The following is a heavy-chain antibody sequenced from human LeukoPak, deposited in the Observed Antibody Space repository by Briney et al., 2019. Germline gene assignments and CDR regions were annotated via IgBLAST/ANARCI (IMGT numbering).Heavy chain of an antibody. V-gene: IGHV1-69*05. CDR3: ARSREAYSSSYYFDY. CDR2: IIPIFGTA. CDR1: GGTFSSYA. Sequence: GASVKVSCKASGGTFSSYAISWVRQAPGQGLEWMGGIIPIFGTANYAQKFQGRVTITTDESTSTAYMELSSLRSEDTAVYYCARSREAYSSSYYFDYWGQGTLVTVSS. D-gene: IGHD6-6*01. J-gene: IGHJ4*02.